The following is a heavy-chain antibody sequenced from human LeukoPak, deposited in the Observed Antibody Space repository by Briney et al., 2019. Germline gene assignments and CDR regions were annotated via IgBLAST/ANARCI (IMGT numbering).Heavy chain of an antibody. D-gene: IGHD6-6*01. Sequence: GGSLRLSCAASGFTFSDYYMNWIRQAPGKGLEWLSYISNSGSTTYYADSVKGRFTISRDNSKNTLYLQMNSLRAEDTAVYYCVIIAARPGFDYWGQGTLVTVSS. CDR1: GFTFSDYY. V-gene: IGHV3-11*04. CDR3: VIIAARPGFDY. J-gene: IGHJ4*02. CDR2: ISNSGSTT.